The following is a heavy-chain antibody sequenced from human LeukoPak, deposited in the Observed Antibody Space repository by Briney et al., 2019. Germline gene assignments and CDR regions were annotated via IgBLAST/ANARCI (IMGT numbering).Heavy chain of an antibody. CDR2: INPSGGGT. CDR3: VRERERGTYFI. D-gene: IGHD3-10*01. CDR1: GYTY. Sequence: ASVKVSCKASGYTYMHWVRQAPGQGLEWMGIINPSGGGTNYAQKFQGRVTMTRDTSTSTVYMELTTLTFEDTAVYYCVRERERGTYFIWGQGTLVTVSS. V-gene: IGHV1-46*01. J-gene: IGHJ4*02.